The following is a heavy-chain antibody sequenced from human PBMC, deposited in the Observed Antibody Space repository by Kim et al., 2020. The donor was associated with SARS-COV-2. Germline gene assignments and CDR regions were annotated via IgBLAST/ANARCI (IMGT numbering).Heavy chain of an antibody. CDR2: ISYDGSNT. D-gene: IGHD3-10*01. CDR3: AKSLGYYGSGSYSYFDY. Sequence: GGSLRLSCAASGFTFSSYGMHWVRQAPGKGLEWVAVISYDGSNTYYADSVKGRFTISRDNSKNTLYLQMNSLRAEDTAVYYCAKSLGYYGSGSYSYFDYWRQGTLVTVSS. CDR1: GFTFSSYG. V-gene: IGHV3-30*18. J-gene: IGHJ4*02.